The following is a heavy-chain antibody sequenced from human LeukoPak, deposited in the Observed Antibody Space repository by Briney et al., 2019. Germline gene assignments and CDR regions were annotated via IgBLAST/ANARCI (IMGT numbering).Heavy chain of an antibody. J-gene: IGHJ4*02. CDR3: ARQRRSSGWPNDY. V-gene: IGHV5-51*01. D-gene: IGHD6-19*01. CDR1: GYSFTSYW. Sequence: GESLKISCKGSGYSFTSYWIAWVRQMPGKGLEWMGIIYPDDSDTRYSPSYQGQVTITADKSISTAYLQWSSLKASDNAMYYCARQRRSSGWPNDYWGQGTLVTVSS. CDR2: IYPDDSDT.